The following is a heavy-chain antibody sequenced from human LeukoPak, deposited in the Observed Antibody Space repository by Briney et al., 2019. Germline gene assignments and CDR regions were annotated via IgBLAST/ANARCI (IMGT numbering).Heavy chain of an antibody. CDR3: ARDAYGSGKGYFDY. D-gene: IGHD3-10*01. Sequence: ASVKVSCKASGYTFNRYGISWVRQAPGQGLEWMGWIGSYNGNTNYAQKLQGRVTMTTDTSTSTAYMELRSLRSDDTAVYYCARDAYGSGKGYFDYWGQGTLVTVSS. CDR1: GYTFNRYG. CDR2: IGSYNGNT. J-gene: IGHJ4*02. V-gene: IGHV1-18*01.